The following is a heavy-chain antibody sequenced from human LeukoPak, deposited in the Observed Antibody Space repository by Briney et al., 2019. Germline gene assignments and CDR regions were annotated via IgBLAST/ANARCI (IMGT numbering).Heavy chain of an antibody. D-gene: IGHD1-14*01. V-gene: IGHV1-18*01. J-gene: IGHJ4*02. Sequence: ASVKVSLKASGYPFTSYGIRWVRPAPGQGVGWMGWISAYNGNTNYAQKLQGRVTMTTDTSTSTAYMELRSLRSDDTAVYYCARKGAMGTVDYWGQGTLVTVSS. CDR1: GYPFTSYG. CDR2: ISAYNGNT. CDR3: ARKGAMGTVDY.